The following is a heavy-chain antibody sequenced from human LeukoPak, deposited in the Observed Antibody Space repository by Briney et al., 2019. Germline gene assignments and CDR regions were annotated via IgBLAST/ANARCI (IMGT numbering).Heavy chain of an antibody. CDR3: ARAVYDRNGHLFNY. CDR2: IKQDGSKK. Sequence: PGGSLRLSCVASGFPFSSYWMTWVRQAPGKGLEWVANIKQDGSKKSYVDSVKGRFTISRDNSKNTLYLQMNSLRAEDTAMYYCARAVYDRNGHLFNYWGQGTLVTVSS. V-gene: IGHV3-7*01. J-gene: IGHJ4*02. D-gene: IGHD3-22*01. CDR1: GFPFSSYW.